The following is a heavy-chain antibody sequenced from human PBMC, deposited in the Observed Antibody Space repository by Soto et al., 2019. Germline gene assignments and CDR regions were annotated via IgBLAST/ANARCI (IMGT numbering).Heavy chain of an antibody. CDR1: GFAFSNFA. D-gene: IGHD6-13*01. CDR3: AAPLAAVPHTRYFDP. J-gene: IGHJ5*02. V-gene: IGHV3-23*01. Sequence: ETQLLESGGGLVQPGGSLRLSCAASGFAFSNFAMSWVRQAPGKGLEWVSAIGSGSRGTHYAESVEDRFTISRDDSKNTLYLQLNSLTAADTAVYYCAAPLAAVPHTRYFDPWGQGTPVTVSP. CDR2: IGSGSRGT.